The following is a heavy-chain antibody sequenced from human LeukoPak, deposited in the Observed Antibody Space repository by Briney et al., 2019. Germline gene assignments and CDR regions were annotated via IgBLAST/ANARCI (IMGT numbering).Heavy chain of an antibody. CDR1: GFTFSSYG. V-gene: IGHV3-66*01. J-gene: IGHJ4*02. D-gene: IGHD6-13*01. Sequence: PGGSLRLSCAASGFTFSSYGMHWVRQAPGKGLEWVSVIYSGGSTYYADSVKGRFTISRDNSKNTLYLQMNSLRAEDTAVYYCARDPEAAGFDYWGQGTLVTVS. CDR3: ARDPEAAGFDY. CDR2: IYSGGST.